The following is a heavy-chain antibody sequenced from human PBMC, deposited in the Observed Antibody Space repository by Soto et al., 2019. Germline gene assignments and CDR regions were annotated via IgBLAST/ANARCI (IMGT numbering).Heavy chain of an antibody. D-gene: IGHD5-12*01. CDR2: ISYDGSNK. J-gene: IGHJ4*02. Sequence: GGSLRLSCAASGFTFSSYAMHWVRQAPGKGLEWVAVISYDGSNKYYADSVKGRFTISRDNSKNTLYLQMNSLRADDRAVYYCARASGYSGYELFEYWGQGTLVTVSS. V-gene: IGHV3-30-3*01. CDR3: ARASGYSGYELFEY. CDR1: GFTFSSYA.